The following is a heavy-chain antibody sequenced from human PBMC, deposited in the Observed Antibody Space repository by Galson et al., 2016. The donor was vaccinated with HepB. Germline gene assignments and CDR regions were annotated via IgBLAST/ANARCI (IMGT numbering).Heavy chain of an antibody. Sequence: ETLSLTCTVYGGSFSGYSRNWIRQPPGKGLEWIGEINHSGSTNYNPSLKSRISISVDTSKNQFSLNLSSVTAADTAVYYCARGMTGRPENWFDPWGQGNLVTVSS. D-gene: IGHD6-6*01. CDR1: GGSFSGYS. J-gene: IGHJ5*02. CDR2: INHSGST. CDR3: ARGMTGRPENWFDP. V-gene: IGHV4-34*01.